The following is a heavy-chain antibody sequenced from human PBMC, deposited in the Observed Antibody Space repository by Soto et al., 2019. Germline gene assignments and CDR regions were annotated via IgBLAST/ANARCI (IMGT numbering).Heavy chain of an antibody. J-gene: IGHJ4*02. Sequence: QVQLVQSGAEVKKPGASVKVSCKASGYTFTIYGISWVRQAPGQGLEWMGWISGYNGNTDYAQNLQDRVTLTTDASTSSGYMELRSLRSDDTAVDYCARVDYYDSSGYYGYWGQGTLITVSS. CDR2: ISGYNGNT. CDR3: ARVDYYDSSGYYGY. V-gene: IGHV1-18*04. D-gene: IGHD3-22*01. CDR1: GYTFTIYG.